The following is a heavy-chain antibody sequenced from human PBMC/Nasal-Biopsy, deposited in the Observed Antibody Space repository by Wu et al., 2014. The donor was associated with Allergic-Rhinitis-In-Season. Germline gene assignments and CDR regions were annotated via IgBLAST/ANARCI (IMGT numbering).Heavy chain of an antibody. J-gene: IGHJ4*02. Sequence: SCAGSGVMLSSYGMSWVRQAPGKGPEWLAGINGIGETTYANFVRGRVSVSRDNAKNTLYLQMNSLRDEDTSVYYCARYFRQGSSSTIDYWGQGTLVTVSS. CDR2: INGIGET. CDR1: GVMLSSYG. V-gene: IGHV3-21*03. D-gene: IGHD3-9*01. CDR3: ARYFRQGSSSTIDY.